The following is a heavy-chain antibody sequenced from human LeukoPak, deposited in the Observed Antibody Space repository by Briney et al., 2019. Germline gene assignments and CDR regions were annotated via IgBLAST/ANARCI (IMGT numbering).Heavy chain of an antibody. Sequence: GGSLRLSCAASGFTFSSYGMHWVRQAPGKGLEWVAVISYDGSNKYYADSVKGRFTISRDNSKNTLYLQMNSLRAEDTAVYYCAKDLSGPGDYWGQGTLVTVSS. CDR3: AKDLSGPGDY. CDR1: GFTFSSYG. J-gene: IGHJ4*02. D-gene: IGHD5-12*01. CDR2: ISYDGSNK. V-gene: IGHV3-30*18.